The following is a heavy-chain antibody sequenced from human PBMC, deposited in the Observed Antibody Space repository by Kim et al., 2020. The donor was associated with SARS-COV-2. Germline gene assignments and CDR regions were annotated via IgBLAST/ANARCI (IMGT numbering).Heavy chain of an antibody. CDR3: ARQGGPGGSGTYGMDV. CDR2: IYPGDSDT. J-gene: IGHJ6*02. V-gene: IGHV5-51*01. CDR1: GYSFTSYW. Sequence: GESLKISCKGSGYSFTSYWIGWVRQMPGKGLEWMGIIYPGDSDTRYGPSFQGQVTISADKSISTAYLQWSSLKASDTAMYYCARQGGPGGSGTYGMDVWGQGTTVTVSS. D-gene: IGHD3-10*01.